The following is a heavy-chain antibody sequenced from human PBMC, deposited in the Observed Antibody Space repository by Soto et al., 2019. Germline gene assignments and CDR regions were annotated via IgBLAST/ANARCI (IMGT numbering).Heavy chain of an antibody. D-gene: IGHD2-15*01. CDR1: GGSISSSSYY. V-gene: IGHV4-39*01. J-gene: IGHJ4*02. CDR2: IYYSGST. Sequence: PSETLSLTCTVSGGSISSSSYYWGWIRQPPGKGLEWIGSIYYSGSTYYNPSLKSRVTISVDTSKNQFSLKLSSVTAADTAVYYCARGRRSVAYCSGGSCYALSFDYWGQGTLVTVSS. CDR3: ARGRRSVAYCSGGSCYALSFDY.